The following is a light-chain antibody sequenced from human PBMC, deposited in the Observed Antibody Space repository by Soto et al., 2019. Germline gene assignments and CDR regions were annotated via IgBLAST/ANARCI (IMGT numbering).Light chain of an antibody. CDR1: QGISSC. CDR3: QQYYTTLGT. Sequence: GDRVTITCWATQGISSCLAWYQQEPAKAPKFFIYYVSTLQGGVPSRFSGSESGTDYTLTISSLQPDDFATYYCQQYYTTLGTFGQGTKLEIK. CDR2: YVS. V-gene: IGKV1D-43*01. J-gene: IGKJ2*01.